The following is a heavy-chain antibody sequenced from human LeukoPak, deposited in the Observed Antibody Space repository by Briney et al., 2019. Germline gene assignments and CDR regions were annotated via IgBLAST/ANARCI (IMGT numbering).Heavy chain of an antibody. CDR2: ISYDGSNK. Sequence: GGSPRLSCAASGFTFSSYAMHWVRQAPGKGLEWVAVISYDGSNKYYADSVKGRFTISRDNSKNTLYLQMNSLRAEDTAVYYCARDEVGATISSDAYFDYWGQGTLVTVSS. J-gene: IGHJ4*02. D-gene: IGHD1-26*01. CDR1: GFTFSSYA. CDR3: ARDEVGATISSDAYFDY. V-gene: IGHV3-30-3*01.